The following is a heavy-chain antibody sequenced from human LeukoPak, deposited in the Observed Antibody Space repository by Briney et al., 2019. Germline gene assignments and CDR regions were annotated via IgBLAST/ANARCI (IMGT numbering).Heavy chain of an antibody. CDR1: GFTFSSYS. D-gene: IGHD3-3*01. CDR3: AKARSHVLRFLEWFDFPAFDY. CDR2: ISSSSSYI. J-gene: IGHJ4*02. V-gene: IGHV3-21*04. Sequence: GGSLRLSCAASGFTFSSYSMNWVRQAPGKGLEWVSSISSSSSYIYYADSVKGRFTISRDNAKNSLYLQMNSLRAEDTAVYYCAKARSHVLRFLEWFDFPAFDYWGQGTLVTVSS.